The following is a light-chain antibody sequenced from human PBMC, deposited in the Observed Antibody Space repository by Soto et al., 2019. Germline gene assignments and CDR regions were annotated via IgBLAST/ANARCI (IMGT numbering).Light chain of an antibody. CDR2: EGS. Sequence: QSALTQPASVSGSPGQSITISCTGTSSDVGSYNLVSWYQQHPGKAPKRMIYEGSTRPSGFSNRFSGSKSGNTASLTISGLQAEDEVDYYCCSYAGSRTCVFGTGTKLTVL. J-gene: IGLJ1*01. CDR1: SSDVGSYNL. V-gene: IGLV2-23*01. CDR3: CSYAGSRTCV.